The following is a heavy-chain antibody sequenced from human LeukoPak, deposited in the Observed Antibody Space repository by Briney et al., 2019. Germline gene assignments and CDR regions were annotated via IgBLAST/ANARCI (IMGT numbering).Heavy chain of an antibody. D-gene: IGHD2-15*01. J-gene: IGHJ6*03. CDR2: INWNGGST. V-gene: IGHV3-20*04. CDR1: GFTFDDYG. Sequence: GRSLRLSCAASGFTFDDYGMSWVRQAPGKGLEWVSGINWNGGSTGYADSVKGRFTISRDNAKNSLYLQMNSLRAEDTALYYCARGGAHCSGGSCYSENYYMDVWGKGTTVTVSS. CDR3: ARGGAHCSGGSCYSENYYMDV.